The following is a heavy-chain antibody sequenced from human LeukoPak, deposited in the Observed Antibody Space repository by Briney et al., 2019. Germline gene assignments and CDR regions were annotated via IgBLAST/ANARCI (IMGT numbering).Heavy chain of an antibody. CDR1: GYTFTSYG. D-gene: IGHD3-22*01. Sequence: GASVKVSCKASGYTFTSYGIIWVRQAPGQGLEWMGWISGYNGNTNYAQKLQGRVTMTTDTSTSTAYMELRSLRSDDTAVYYCARANNYYDSSGYYYWSYWGQGTLVTVSS. CDR2: ISGYNGNT. V-gene: IGHV1-18*01. J-gene: IGHJ4*02. CDR3: ARANNYYDSSGYYYWSY.